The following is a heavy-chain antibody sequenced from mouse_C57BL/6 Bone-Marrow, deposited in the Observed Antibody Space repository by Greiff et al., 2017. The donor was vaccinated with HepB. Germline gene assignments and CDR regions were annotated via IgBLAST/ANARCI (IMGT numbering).Heavy chain of an antibody. CDR3: VSVITTVVATEGYFDV. Sequence: EVMLVESGGGLVQPKGSLKLSCAASGFTFNTYAMHWVRQAPGKGLEWVDRIRSKSSNYATYYADSVKDRFTISRDDSQSMLYLQMNNLKTEDTAMYYCVSVITTVVATEGYFDVWGTGTTVTVSS. D-gene: IGHD1-1*01. CDR2: IRSKSSNYAT. CDR1: GFTFNTYA. V-gene: IGHV10-3*01. J-gene: IGHJ1*03.